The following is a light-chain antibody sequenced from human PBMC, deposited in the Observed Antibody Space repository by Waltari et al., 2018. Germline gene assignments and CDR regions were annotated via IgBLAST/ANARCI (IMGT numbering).Light chain of an antibody. J-gene: IGKJ5*01. Sequence: DIQMTQSPSSLSASVGDRVTITCQASRDINIYLNLYQQKPGKAPNLLIYEASKLETGVPSRFSGSGAGTDFTFTISSLQPEDIATYYCQQYDNLPLTFGHGTRLEIK. CDR2: EAS. CDR3: QQYDNLPLT. CDR1: RDINIY. V-gene: IGKV1-33*01.